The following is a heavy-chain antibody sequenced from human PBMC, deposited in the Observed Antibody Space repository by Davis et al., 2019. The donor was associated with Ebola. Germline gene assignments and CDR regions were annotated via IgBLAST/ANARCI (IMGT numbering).Heavy chain of an antibody. CDR1: GGSISSGSYY. CDR2: IYTSGST. D-gene: IGHD2-2*01. V-gene: IGHV4-61*09. CDR3: ARDLPAALLFDY. J-gene: IGHJ4*02. Sequence: PSGTLSLTCTVSGGSISSGSYYWSWIRQPAGKGLEWIGHIYTSGSTNYNPSLKSRVTISVDTSKNQFSLKLSSVTAADTAVYYCARDLPAALLFDYWGQGTLVTVSS.